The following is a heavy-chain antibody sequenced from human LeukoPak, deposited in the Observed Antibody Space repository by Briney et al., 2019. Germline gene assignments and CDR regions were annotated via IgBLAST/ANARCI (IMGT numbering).Heavy chain of an antibody. V-gene: IGHV3-11*01. CDR2: ISSSGSTR. CDR3: ARESPGIAAAGLGF. J-gene: IGHJ4*02. D-gene: IGHD6-13*01. Sequence: GGSLRLSCAASGFTFSDYYMSWIRQAPGKGLEWISYISSSGSTRYYADSVKGRFTISRDNAKNSLYLEMNSLRAEDTAVYYCARESPGIAAAGLGFWGRGTLVTVSS. CDR1: GFTFSDYY.